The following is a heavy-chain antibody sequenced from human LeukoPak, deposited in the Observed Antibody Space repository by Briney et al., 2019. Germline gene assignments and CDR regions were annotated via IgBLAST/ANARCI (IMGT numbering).Heavy chain of an antibody. V-gene: IGHV1-18*01. J-gene: IGHJ6*03. CDR2: SSAYNGDT. CDR1: GYTFTDFG. CDR3: ARVCSSTSCYGPARAYYYYYMDV. D-gene: IGHD2-2*01. Sequence: ASVKVSCKASGYTFTDFGISWVRQAPGQGLEWMGWSSAYNGDTKYAEKFQGRVTMTTDTSTSIAYMELSSLRSEDTAVYYCARVCSSTSCYGPARAYYYYYMDVWGKGTTVTVSS.